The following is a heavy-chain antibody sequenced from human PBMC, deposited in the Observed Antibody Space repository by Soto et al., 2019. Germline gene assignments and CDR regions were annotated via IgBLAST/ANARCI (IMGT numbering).Heavy chain of an antibody. CDR1: GFTFSSYW. CDR2: IKQDGSEK. CDR3: ARESEDLTSNFDY. Sequence: QTGGSLRLSCAASGFTFSSYWMSWVRQAPGKGLEWVANIKQDGSEKYYVDSVKGRFTISRDNAKNSVYLEMNSLSAEDTALYYCARESEDLTSNFDYWGQGTLVTVSS. V-gene: IGHV3-7*01. J-gene: IGHJ4*02.